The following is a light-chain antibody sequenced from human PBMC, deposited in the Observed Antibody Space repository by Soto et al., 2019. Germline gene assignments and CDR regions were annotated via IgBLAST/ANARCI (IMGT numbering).Light chain of an antibody. Sequence: EIVLTQSPATLSLSPGERATLSCRASQSVSSYLAWYQPKPGQAPRLLIYDASNRATGIPARFSGSGSGTDFTLTISSLEPDDFAVYYCQQRSNWPPTFGGGTKEEIK. CDR1: QSVSSY. CDR2: DAS. J-gene: IGKJ4*01. CDR3: QQRSNWPPT. V-gene: IGKV3-11*01.